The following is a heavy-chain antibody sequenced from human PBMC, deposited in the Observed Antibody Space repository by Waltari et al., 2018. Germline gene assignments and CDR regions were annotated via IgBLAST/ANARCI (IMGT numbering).Heavy chain of an antibody. CDR1: GGSFSGYY. V-gene: IGHV4-34*01. J-gene: IGHJ4*02. D-gene: IGHD6-19*01. CDR3: ARADSSGRRGNY. Sequence: QVQLQQWGAGLLKPSETLSLTCAVYGGSFSGYYWSWIRQPPGKGLEWIGEINHSGSTNYSPSLESRVTISVDTSKNQFSLKLSSVTAADTAVYYCARADSSGRRGNYWGQGTLVTVSS. CDR2: INHSGST.